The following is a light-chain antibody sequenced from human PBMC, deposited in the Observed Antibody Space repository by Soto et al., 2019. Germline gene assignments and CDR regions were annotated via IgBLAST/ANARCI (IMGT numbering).Light chain of an antibody. V-gene: IGKV1-27*01. CDR1: QGISNY. J-gene: IGKJ1*01. CDR2: AAS. Sequence: DIEMTQSPSSLSASVGDRVTITCRASQGISNYLAWYQQRPGKVPKLLIYAASTLQSGVPSRFSGSGSGTDFTLTISSLQTEDVATYYCQKYDSDPWTFGQGTEVEIK. CDR3: QKYDSDPWT.